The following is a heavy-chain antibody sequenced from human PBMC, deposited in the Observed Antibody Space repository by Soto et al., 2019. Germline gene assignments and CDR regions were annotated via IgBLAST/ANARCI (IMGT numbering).Heavy chain of an antibody. Sequence: SETLYLTCAVSGDSLSSGGFSWTWIRQPPGGGLEWIGNIYHSGTASYNPALTSRVTISIDISKNLFSLTLRSVTAADTTLYYCARDRRSLYYDGSGLDYRGQGTLVTVSS. CDR1: GDSLSSGGFS. CDR2: IYHSGTA. CDR3: ARDRRSLYYDGSGLDY. J-gene: IGHJ4*02. V-gene: IGHV4-30-2*01. D-gene: IGHD3-22*01.